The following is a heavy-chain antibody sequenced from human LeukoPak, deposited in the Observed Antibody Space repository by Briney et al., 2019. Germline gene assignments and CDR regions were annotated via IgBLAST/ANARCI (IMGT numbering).Heavy chain of an antibody. CDR2: IFHNGNA. J-gene: IGHJ3*02. CDR1: GGSISTSNYY. V-gene: IGHV4-39*07. Sequence: SETLSLTCSVSGGSISTSNYYWVWIRQSPEKGLEWIGSIFHNGNAFYSPSLKSRITISVDMSKNQFSLKLSSVTAADTAVYYCARERSGSEIFARSFDIWGQGTMVTVSS. CDR3: ARERSGSEIFARSFDI. D-gene: IGHD3-3*01.